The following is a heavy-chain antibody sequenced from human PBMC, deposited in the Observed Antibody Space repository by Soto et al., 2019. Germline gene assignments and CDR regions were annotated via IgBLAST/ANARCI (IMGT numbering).Heavy chain of an antibody. CDR1: GGSISSSNW. Sequence: QVQLQESGPGLVKPSGTLSLTCAVSGGSISSSNWWSWVRQPPGKGLEWIGGIYHSGSTNYNPSLKSRVTISVDKSKNQFSLKLSSVTAADTAVYYCARDPPTATDIAVAGTAEYWGQGTLVTVSS. J-gene: IGHJ4*02. V-gene: IGHV4-4*02. CDR2: IYHSGST. D-gene: IGHD6-19*01. CDR3: ARDPPTATDIAVAGTAEY.